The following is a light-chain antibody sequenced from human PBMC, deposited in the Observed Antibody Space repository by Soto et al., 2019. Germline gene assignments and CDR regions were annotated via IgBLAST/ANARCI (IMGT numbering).Light chain of an antibody. V-gene: IGKV3-20*01. J-gene: IGKJ3*01. CDR3: QQYGSSPHS. CDR2: GAS. CDR1: QSVSSSY. Sequence: EMVLTQSPGTLSLSPGERATLSCRASQSVSSSYLAWYQQKPGQAPRLLIYGASSRATGIPDRFSGSGSGTDFTLTISRLEPEDFAVYYCQQYGSSPHSFGPGTKVDIK.